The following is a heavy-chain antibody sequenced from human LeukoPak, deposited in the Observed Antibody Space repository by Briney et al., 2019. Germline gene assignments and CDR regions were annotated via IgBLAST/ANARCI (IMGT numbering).Heavy chain of an antibody. D-gene: IGHD3-3*01. CDR3: ARVDPGWSYFDY. CDR1: GGSFSGYY. CDR2: INHSGST. V-gene: IGHV4-34*01. Sequence: PSETLSLTCAVYGGSFSGYYRSWIRQPPGKGLEWIGEINHSGSTNYNPSLKSRVTISVDTSKNQFSLKLSSVTAADTAVYYCARVDPGWSYFDYWGQGTLVTVSS. J-gene: IGHJ4*02.